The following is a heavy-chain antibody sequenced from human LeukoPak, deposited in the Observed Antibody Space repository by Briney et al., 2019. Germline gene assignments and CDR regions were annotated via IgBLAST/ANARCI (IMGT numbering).Heavy chain of an antibody. Sequence: SETLSLTCTVSGGSISSYYWSWIRQPAGKGLEWIGRIYTNGSTNYSPSLKSRVTISADTSQNQFSLKLSSVTAADTAVYYYASRKLGNDYWGQGTLVTVSS. J-gene: IGHJ4*02. V-gene: IGHV4-4*07. CDR2: IYTNGST. D-gene: IGHD7-27*01. CDR1: GGSISSYY. CDR3: ASRKLGNDY.